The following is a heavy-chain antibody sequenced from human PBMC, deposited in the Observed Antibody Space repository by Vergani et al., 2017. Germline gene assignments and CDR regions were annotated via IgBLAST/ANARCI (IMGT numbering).Heavy chain of an antibody. Sequence: QVQLQESGPGRVKPSQTLSLTCTVSGGSISSGGYYWSWIRQPPGKGLEWIGYIYYSGSTYYNPSLKSRVTIAVDTSKNQFYMKLSSVTAADTAVYYCASCIVDYGDSPTCAQFDYWGQGTLVTVSS. CDR3: ASCIVDYGDSPTCAQFDY. V-gene: IGHV4-31*03. D-gene: IGHD4-17*01. CDR1: GGSISSGGYY. CDR2: IYYSGST. J-gene: IGHJ4*02.